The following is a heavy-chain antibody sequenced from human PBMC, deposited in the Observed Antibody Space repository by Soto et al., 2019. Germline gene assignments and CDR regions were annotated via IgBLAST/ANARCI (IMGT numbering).Heavy chain of an antibody. Sequence: QLQLQGSGRGLVKPAETLSLTCTVSGGSISSSDYWWGWIRQPPGKGLEWIGSIYYTGSTYYNPSLKSRVIISVDTSKNQFSLRLSSVTAADTAVYYCARQIGRGSWSLDHWGQGTLVTVSS. J-gene: IGHJ4*02. V-gene: IGHV4-39*01. CDR3: ARQIGRGSWSLDH. D-gene: IGHD6-13*01. CDR1: GGSISSSDYW. CDR2: IYYTGST.